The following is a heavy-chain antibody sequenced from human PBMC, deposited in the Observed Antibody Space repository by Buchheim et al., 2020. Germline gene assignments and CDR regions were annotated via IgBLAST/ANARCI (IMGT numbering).Heavy chain of an antibody. D-gene: IGHD6-13*01. J-gene: IGHJ6*02. CDR1: GFTFSSYA. Sequence: QVQLVESGGGVVQPGRSLRLSCAASGFTFSSYAMRWVRQAPGKGLEWVAVISYDGSNKYYADSVKGRFTISRDNSKNTLYLQMNSLRAEDTAVYYCARVGAAAAEIYYYYYGMDVWGQGTT. CDR3: ARVGAAAAEIYYYYYGMDV. V-gene: IGHV3-30*04. CDR2: ISYDGSNK.